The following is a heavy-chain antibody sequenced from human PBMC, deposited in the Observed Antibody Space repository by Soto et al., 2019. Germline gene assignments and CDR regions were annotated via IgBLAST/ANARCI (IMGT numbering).Heavy chain of an antibody. V-gene: IGHV4-39*07. Sequence: SETLSLTCTVSGGSIISSSYYWVWIRQPPGKGLEWIGSIYYSGSTYYNPSLKSRVTISVDTSKNQFSLKLSSVTAADTAVYYCASYIAARPFDYWGQGTLVTVS. CDR2: IYYSGST. CDR1: GGSIISSSYY. J-gene: IGHJ4*02. CDR3: ASYIAARPFDY. D-gene: IGHD6-6*01.